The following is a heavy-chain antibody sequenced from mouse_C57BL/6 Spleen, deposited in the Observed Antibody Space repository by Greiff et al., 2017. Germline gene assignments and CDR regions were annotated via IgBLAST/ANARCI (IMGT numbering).Heavy chain of an antibody. D-gene: IGHD2-13*01. Sequence: EVKLMESGGGLVKPGGSLKLSCAASGFTFSDYGMHWVRQAPEKGLEWVAYISSGSSTIYYADPVKGRFTISRDNAKNTLFLQMTSLRSEDTAMYYCARGGEGYWGQGTTLTVSS. CDR1: GFTFSDYG. J-gene: IGHJ2*01. V-gene: IGHV5-17*01. CDR3: ARGGEGY. CDR2: ISSGSSTI.